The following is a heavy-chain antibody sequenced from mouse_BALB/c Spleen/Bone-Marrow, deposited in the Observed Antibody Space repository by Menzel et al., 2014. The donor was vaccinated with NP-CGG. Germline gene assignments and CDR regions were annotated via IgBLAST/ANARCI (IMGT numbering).Heavy chain of an antibody. D-gene: IGHD2-3*01. CDR3: TRTYEYFDY. CDR2: IYPSDNYT. Sequence: VQLQQFGAELVRPGASVRLSCKTSGYTFTSYWINWVKQRPGQGLEWIGNIYPSDNYTNYNQKFKDKATLTVDISSTTAYMQLSSPTSEDSAVYYCTRTYEYFDYWGQGTTLTVSS. CDR1: GYTFTSYW. J-gene: IGHJ2*01. V-gene: IGHV1-69*02.